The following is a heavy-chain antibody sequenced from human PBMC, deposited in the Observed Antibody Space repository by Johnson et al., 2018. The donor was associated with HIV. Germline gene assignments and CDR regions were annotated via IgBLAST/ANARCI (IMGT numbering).Heavy chain of an antibody. CDR2: ISYDGSNT. CDR3: AREFARFLEWFQTDGRAFDI. Sequence: QVQLVESGGGLVQPGGSLRLSCAASGLIFSRSWMHWVRQAPGKGLEWVAVISYDGSNTYYADSVKGRFTISRDNSKNTLYLQMNSLRAEDTAVYYCAREFARFLEWFQTDGRAFDIWGQGTMVTVSS. D-gene: IGHD3-3*01. CDR1: GLIFSRSW. V-gene: IGHV3-30*03. J-gene: IGHJ3*02.